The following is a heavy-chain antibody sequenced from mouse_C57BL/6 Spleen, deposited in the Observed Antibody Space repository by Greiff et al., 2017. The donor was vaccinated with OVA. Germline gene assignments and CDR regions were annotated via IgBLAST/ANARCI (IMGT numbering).Heavy chain of an antibody. J-gene: IGHJ2*01. CDR1: GYSITSGYY. V-gene: IGHV3-6*01. CDR3: ARELGGDY. Sequence: EVKLQESGPGLVKPSQSLSLTCSVTGYSITSGYYWNWIRQFPGNKLEWMGYISYDGSNNYNPSLKNRISITRDTSKNQFFLKLNSVTTEDTATYYCARELGGDYWGQGTTLTVSS. CDR2: ISYDGSN. D-gene: IGHD3-3*01.